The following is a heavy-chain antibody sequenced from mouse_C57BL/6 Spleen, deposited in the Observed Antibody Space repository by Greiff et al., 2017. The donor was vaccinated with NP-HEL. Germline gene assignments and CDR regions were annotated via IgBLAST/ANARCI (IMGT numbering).Heavy chain of an antibody. Sequence: VQLQQSGPELVKPGASVKISCKASGYTFTDYYMNWVKQSHGKSLEWIGDINPNNGGTSYNQKFKGKATLTVDKSSSTAYMELRSLTSEDSAVYYCARKKVYYGNSFDYWGQGTTLTVSS. CDR3: ARKKVYYGNSFDY. CDR1: GYTFTDYY. J-gene: IGHJ2*01. CDR2: INPNNGGT. D-gene: IGHD2-1*01. V-gene: IGHV1-26*01.